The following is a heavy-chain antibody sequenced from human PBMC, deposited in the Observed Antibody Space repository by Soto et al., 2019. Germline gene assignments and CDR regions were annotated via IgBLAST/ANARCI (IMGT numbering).Heavy chain of an antibody. CDR1: GFTFTNAW. J-gene: IGHJ3*02. V-gene: IGHV3-15*07. Sequence: EVQLVESGGGLVTPGGSLRLSCEASGFTFTNAWMNWVRQAPGQGLEWVGRIRSNSDAGTTDYAAPVKGRFSISRDDSKNTLYLQMNSLKTEDTAVYYCSTTKAGTNTFGIWGQGTMVTVSS. CDR3: STTKAGTNTFGI. CDR2: IRSNSDAGTT. D-gene: IGHD1-7*01.